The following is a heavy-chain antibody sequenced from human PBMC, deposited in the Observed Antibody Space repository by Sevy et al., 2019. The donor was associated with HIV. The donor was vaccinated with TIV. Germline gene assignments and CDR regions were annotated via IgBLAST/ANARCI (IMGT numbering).Heavy chain of an antibody. J-gene: IGHJ5*02. D-gene: IGHD5-12*01. CDR1: SGSISSYY. Sequence: SETLSLTCTVSSGSISSYYWSWVRQAPGKGLEYIGDIHSSGTTNYNPSLKSRVTISVDTSKNQFSLNLSSVTAADTAVYYCTRAPPVRSGDDSLNWFDPWGQGTLVTVSS. CDR2: IHSSGTT. CDR3: TRAPPVRSGDDSLNWFDP. V-gene: IGHV4-59*01.